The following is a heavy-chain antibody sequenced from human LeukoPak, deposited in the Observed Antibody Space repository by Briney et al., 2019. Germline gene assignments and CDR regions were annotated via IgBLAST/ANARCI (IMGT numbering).Heavy chain of an antibody. CDR1: GGSFSGYY. J-gene: IGHJ3*02. CDR2: INHSGST. D-gene: IGHD5-24*01. Sequence: PSETLSLTCAVHGGSFSGYYWSWIRQPPGKGLEWIGQINHSGSTSYNPSLKSRVTISVDTSKNQFSLKLNSVTAADTAVYYCARPRRDGPSRAFDIWGQGTMVTVSS. V-gene: IGHV4-34*01. CDR3: ARPRRDGPSRAFDI.